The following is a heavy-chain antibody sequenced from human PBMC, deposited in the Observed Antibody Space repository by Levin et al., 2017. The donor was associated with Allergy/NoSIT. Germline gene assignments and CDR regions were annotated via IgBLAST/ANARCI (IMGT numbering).Heavy chain of an antibody. CDR2: MSSSSSYT. Sequence: GGSLRLSCAASGFTFSDYYMSWICQTPGKGLQWVSYMSSSSSYTNYADSVKGRFTISRDNAKKSVYLQMNSLRAEDTAVYYCAREMPGSYGLDFWGQGTLVTVSS. J-gene: IGHJ4*02. CDR1: GFTFSDYY. CDR3: AREMPGSYGLDF. V-gene: IGHV3-11*05. D-gene: IGHD5-18*01.